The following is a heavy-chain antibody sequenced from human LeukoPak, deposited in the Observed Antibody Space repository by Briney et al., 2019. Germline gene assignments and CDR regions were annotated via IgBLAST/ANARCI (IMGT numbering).Heavy chain of an antibody. V-gene: IGHV3-7*01. Sequence: QAGGSLRLSCAASGFTFSSYWMSWVRQAPGKGLEWVANIKQDGSEKYYVDSVKGRFTISRDNAKNSLYLQMNSLRAEDTAVYYCARDVTYGRYYYYYYMDVWGKGTTVTISS. CDR3: ARDVTYGRYYYYYYMDV. CDR1: GFTFSSYW. D-gene: IGHD3-10*01. J-gene: IGHJ6*03. CDR2: IKQDGSEK.